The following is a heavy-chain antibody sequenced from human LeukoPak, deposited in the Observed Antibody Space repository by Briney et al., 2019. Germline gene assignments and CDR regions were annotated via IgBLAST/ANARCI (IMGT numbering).Heavy chain of an antibody. V-gene: IGHV4-59*01. CDR2: IYYSGST. Sequence: SETLSLTCTVSGVSISSYYWSWILQPPGKGLEWLGYIYYSGSTNYNPSLKSRVTISVDTSKNQFSLKLSSVTAADTAVYYCARVWCSSTSCYPVGYYFDYWGQGTLVTVSS. D-gene: IGHD2-2*01. CDR3: ARVWCSSTSCYPVGYYFDY. J-gene: IGHJ4*02. CDR1: GVSISSYY.